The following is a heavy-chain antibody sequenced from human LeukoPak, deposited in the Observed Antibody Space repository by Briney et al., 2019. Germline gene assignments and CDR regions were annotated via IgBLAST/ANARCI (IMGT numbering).Heavy chain of an antibody. V-gene: IGHV1-2*06. CDR3: ARAQRAVSSPSGY. CDR1: GYTFTGYY. D-gene: IGHD3-16*02. CDR2: TNPNSGGT. J-gene: IGHJ4*02. Sequence: ASVKVSCKASGYTFTGYYMHWVRQAPGQGLEWMGRTNPNSGGTNYAQKFQGRATMTRDTSISTAYMELSRPRSDDTAVYYCARAQRAVSSPSGYWGQGTLVTVSS.